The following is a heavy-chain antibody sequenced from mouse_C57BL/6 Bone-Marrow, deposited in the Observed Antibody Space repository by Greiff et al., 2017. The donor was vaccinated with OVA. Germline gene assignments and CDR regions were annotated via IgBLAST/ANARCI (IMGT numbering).Heavy chain of an antibody. D-gene: IGHD1-1*01. CDR2: ISDGGSYT. V-gene: IGHV5-4*03. J-gene: IGHJ3*01. CDR3: ATDYYGSSYGFAY. CDR1: GFTFSSYA. Sequence: EVMLVESGGGLVKPGGSLKLSCAASGFTFSSYAMSWVRQTPEKRLEWVATISDGGSYTYYPDNVKGRFTISRDNAKNNLYLQMSHLKSEDTAMYYCATDYYGSSYGFAYWGQGTLVTVSA.